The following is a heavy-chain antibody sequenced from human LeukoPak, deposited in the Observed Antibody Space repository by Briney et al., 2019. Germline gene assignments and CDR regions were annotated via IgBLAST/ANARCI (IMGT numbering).Heavy chain of an antibody. J-gene: IGHJ5*02. V-gene: IGHV1-18*01. CDR3: ARDYGDYSSWSDP. D-gene: IGHD4-17*01. CDR2: ISAYNGNT. Sequence: ASGKVSCKASGYTFTSYGISWVRQAPGQGLEWMGWISAYNGNTNYAQKFQGRVTMTRNTSISTAYMELSSLRSEDTAVYYCARDYGDYSSWSDPWGQGTLVTVSS. CDR1: GYTFTSYG.